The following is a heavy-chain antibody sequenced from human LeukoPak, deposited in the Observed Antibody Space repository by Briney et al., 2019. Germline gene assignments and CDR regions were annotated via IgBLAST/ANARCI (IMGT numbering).Heavy chain of an antibody. CDR3: AKTRGAVASVFDY. V-gene: IGHV3-48*01. CDR2: ISSSSSTI. D-gene: IGHD6-19*01. CDR1: GFTFSSYS. J-gene: IGHJ4*02. Sequence: PGGSLRLSCAASGFTFSSYSMNWVRQAPGKGLEWVSYISSSSSTIYYADSVKGRFTISRDNSKNTLYLQMNSLRAEDTAVYYCAKTRGAVASVFDYWGQGTLVTVSS.